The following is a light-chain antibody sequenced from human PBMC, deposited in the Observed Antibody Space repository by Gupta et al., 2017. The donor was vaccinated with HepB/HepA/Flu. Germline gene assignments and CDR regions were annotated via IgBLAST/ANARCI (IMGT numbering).Light chain of an antibody. J-gene: IGLJ3*02. CDR1: ALPKQY. CDR3: QSADSTGNYQV. V-gene: IGLV3-25*03. CDR2: KDT. Sequence: SYELTQPPSVSVSPGQTARITCSGDALPKQYAYWFQQKPGQAPIMVIYKDTERPSGIPERFSGSSSGKIITLTISGVQAEDEADYYCQSADSTGNYQVFGGGTTLTVL.